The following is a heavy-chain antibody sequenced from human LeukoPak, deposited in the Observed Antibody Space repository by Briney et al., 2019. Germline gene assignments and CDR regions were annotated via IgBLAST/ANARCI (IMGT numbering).Heavy chain of an antibody. J-gene: IGHJ5*02. CDR3: VTVGMTSIWSYLRFDP. CDR2: ITSNGGST. CDR1: GFTFSTNS. V-gene: IGHV3-64D*08. D-gene: IGHD1-26*01. Sequence: GGSLRLSCSASGFTFSTNSMHWVRQAPGKGLEFVSAITSNGGSTYYADSVKGRFTISRDNSKDTLYLQMSSLRAEDTAVYYCVTVGMTSIWSYLRFDPRGQGTLVSVSS.